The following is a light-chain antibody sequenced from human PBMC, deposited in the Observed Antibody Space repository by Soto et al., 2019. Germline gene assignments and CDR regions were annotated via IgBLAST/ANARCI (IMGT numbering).Light chain of an antibody. CDR3: QQYCSSPWT. V-gene: IGKV4-1*01. Sequence: DIVMTQSPDSLAVSLVERATINCRSSQSVLYSSSNKNYLAWYQQKPGQPPKLLIYWASTRESGVPDRFSGSGSGTDFTLTISSLQAEDVAVYYCQQYCSSPWTFGQGTKVEIK. CDR2: WAS. CDR1: QSVLYSSSNKNY. J-gene: IGKJ1*01.